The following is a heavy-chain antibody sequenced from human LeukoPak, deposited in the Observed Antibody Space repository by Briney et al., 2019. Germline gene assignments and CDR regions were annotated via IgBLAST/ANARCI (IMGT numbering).Heavy chain of an antibody. CDR1: GFTFSTSE. J-gene: IGHJ4*02. V-gene: IGHV3-48*03. D-gene: IGHD3-10*01. Sequence: GGSLRLSCAVSGFTFSTSEMNWVRQAPGKGLEWIAYISDSGSAIYYADSVKGRLTISRDNAKNSLYLQMNSLRAEDTAIYYCAILRGGNYWGQGTLVTVSS. CDR2: ISDSGSAI. CDR3: AILRGGNY.